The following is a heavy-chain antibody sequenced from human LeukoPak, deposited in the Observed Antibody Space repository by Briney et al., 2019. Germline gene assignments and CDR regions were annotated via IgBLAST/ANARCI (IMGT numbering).Heavy chain of an antibody. CDR1: GGSISTYY. J-gene: IGHJ4*02. CDR2: IYYSGST. V-gene: IGHV4-39*07. Sequence: SETLSLTCTVSGGSISTYYWGWIRQPPGKGLEWIGSIYYSGSTYYNPSLKSRVTISVDTSKNQFSLKLSSVTAADTAVYYCARVASGSYFDYWGQGTLVTVSS. CDR3: ARVASGSYFDY. D-gene: IGHD1-26*01.